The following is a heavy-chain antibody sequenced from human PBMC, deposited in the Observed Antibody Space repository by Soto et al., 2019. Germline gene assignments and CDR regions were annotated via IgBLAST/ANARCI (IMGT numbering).Heavy chain of an antibody. CDR3: ARSGWYSVTDY. CDR1: GGTFSSYT. V-gene: IGHV1-69*02. J-gene: IGHJ4*02. Sequence: SVKVSCKASGGTFSSYTISWVRQAPGQGLEWMGRIIPILGIANYAQKFQGRVTITADKSTSTAYMELSSLRSEDTAVYYCARSGWYSVTDYWGQGTLVTVSS. D-gene: IGHD6-19*01. CDR2: IIPILGIA.